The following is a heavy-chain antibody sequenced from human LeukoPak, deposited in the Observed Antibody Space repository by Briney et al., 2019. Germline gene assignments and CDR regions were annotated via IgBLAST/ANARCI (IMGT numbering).Heavy chain of an antibody. Sequence: SETLSLTCTVSGGSISSYYWSWIRQPAGKGLEWIGRIYTSGSTNYNPSLKSRVTMSVDTSKNQFSLKLSSVTAADTAVYYCARDREGGYCSSTSCPNWFDPWGQGTLVTVSS. V-gene: IGHV4-4*07. CDR1: GGSISSYY. D-gene: IGHD2-2*01. CDR3: ARDREGGYCSSTSCPNWFDP. J-gene: IGHJ5*02. CDR2: IYTSGST.